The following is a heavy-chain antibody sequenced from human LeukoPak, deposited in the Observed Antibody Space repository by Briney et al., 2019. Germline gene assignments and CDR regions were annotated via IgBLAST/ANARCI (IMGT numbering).Heavy chain of an antibody. CDR3: ASPDASMVSAFDY. V-gene: IGHV1-69*05. CDR1: GGTFSRNA. J-gene: IGHJ4*02. Sequence: SVKVSCKASGGTFSRNAISWVRQAPGQGLEWMGGIIPIFGTANYAENFQGRVTITTDEITSTAYMELRSLRSEATAVYYCASPDASMVSAFDYWGQGTLVTVSS. D-gene: IGHD5-18*01. CDR2: IIPIFGTA.